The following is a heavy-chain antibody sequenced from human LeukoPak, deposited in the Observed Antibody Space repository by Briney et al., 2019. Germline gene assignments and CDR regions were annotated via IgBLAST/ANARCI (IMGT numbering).Heavy chain of an antibody. CDR3: AKDEATSGGGLAS. D-gene: IGHD3-16*01. J-gene: IGHJ4*02. V-gene: IGHV3-53*01. CDR2: MYTGGTT. Sequence: GGSLRLSCAASGFTVSGTHMSWGRQAPGKGLEWVSAMYTGGTTYYADSVEGRFTISRDNSRNTLFLHMSSLRADDTAVYYCAKDEATSGGGLASWGEGTLVTVSS. CDR1: GFTVSGTH.